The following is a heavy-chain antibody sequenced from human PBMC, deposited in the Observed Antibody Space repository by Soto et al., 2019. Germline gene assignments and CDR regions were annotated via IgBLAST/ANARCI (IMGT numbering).Heavy chain of an antibody. J-gene: IGHJ6*02. D-gene: IGHD3-10*01. V-gene: IGHV1-69*13. Sequence: GASVKVSCKASGGTFSSYAIRWVRQAPGQALDWMGGIIPIFGTANYAQKFQGRVTITADESTSTAYMELSSLRSEETAVHYSASVLTMVRGGAYYYGMDVRDQGTTVIFSS. CDR2: IIPIFGTA. CDR3: ASVLTMVRGGAYYYGMDV. CDR1: GGTFSSYA.